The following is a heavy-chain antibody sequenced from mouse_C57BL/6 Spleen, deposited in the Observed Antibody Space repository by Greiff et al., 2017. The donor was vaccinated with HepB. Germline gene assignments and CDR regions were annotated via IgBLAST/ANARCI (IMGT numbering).Heavy chain of an antibody. D-gene: IGHD1-1*01. CDR2: IHPNSGST. Sequence: QVQLQQSGAELVKPGASVKLSCKASGYTFTSYWMHWVKQRPGQGLEWIGMIHPNSGSTNYNEKFKSKATLTVDISSSTAYMQLSSLTSEDSAVYYWARGGPYGSSEGFAYWGQGTLVTVSA. J-gene: IGHJ3*01. V-gene: IGHV1-64*01. CDR1: GYTFTSYW. CDR3: ARGGPYGSSEGFAY.